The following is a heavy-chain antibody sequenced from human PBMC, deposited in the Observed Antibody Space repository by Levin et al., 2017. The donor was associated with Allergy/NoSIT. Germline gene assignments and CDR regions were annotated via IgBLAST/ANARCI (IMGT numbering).Heavy chain of an antibody. Sequence: GGSLRLSCVASGFTISSFAMTWVRQAPGKGLEWVSSISGSSASIYYADSVKGRFTVSRDNSRNTLYLQMNSLRAEDTAVYHCTRGGLGAFYSYGMDVWGQGTTVTVSS. D-gene: IGHD3-16*01. V-gene: IGHV3-23*01. CDR2: ISGSSASI. J-gene: IGHJ6*02. CDR3: TRGGLGAFYSYGMDV. CDR1: GFTISSFA.